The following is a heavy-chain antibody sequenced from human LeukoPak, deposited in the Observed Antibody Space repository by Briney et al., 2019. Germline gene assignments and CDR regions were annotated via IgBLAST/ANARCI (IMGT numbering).Heavy chain of an antibody. J-gene: IGHJ5*02. D-gene: IGHD3-3*01. CDR1: GGTFSSYA. CDR3: ARVEDDFWSGYTYRNWFDP. V-gene: IGHV1-69*13. Sequence: AASVKVSCKASGGTFSSYAISWVRQAPGQGLEWMGGIIPIFGTANYAQKFQGRVTITADESTSTAYMELSSLRSEDTAVYYCARVEDDFWSGYTYRNWFDPWGQGTLVTVSS. CDR2: IIPIFGTA.